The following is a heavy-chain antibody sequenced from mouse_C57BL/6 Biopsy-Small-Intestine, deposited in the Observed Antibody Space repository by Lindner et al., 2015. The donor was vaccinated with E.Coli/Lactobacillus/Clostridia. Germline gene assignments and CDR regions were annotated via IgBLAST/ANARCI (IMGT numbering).Heavy chain of an antibody. CDR2: ISSGSSTI. CDR1: GFTFSDFG. D-gene: IGHD2-3*01. J-gene: IGHJ2*01. CDR3: TRRSLDGYFFDY. Sequence: VQLQESGGGLVKPGGSLKLSCAASGFTFSDFGMHWVRQAPEKGLEWVAYISSGSSTIYYADTVKGRFTISRDNAKNTLFLQMTSLGSEDTAMYYCTRRSLDGYFFDYWGQGTTLTVSS. V-gene: IGHV5-17*01.